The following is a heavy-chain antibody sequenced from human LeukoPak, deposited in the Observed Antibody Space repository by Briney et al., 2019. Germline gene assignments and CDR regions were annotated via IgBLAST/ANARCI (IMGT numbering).Heavy chain of an antibody. CDR1: GFTVSSNY. J-gene: IGHJ4*02. CDR3: AKNGYCSGGSCYVYFDY. CDR2: IYSGGST. Sequence: GGSLRLSCAASGFTVSSNYMSWVRQAPGKGLEWVSVIYSGGSTYYADSVKGRFTISRDNSKNTLYLQMNSLRAEDTAVYYCAKNGYCSGGSCYVYFDYWGQGTLVTVSS. V-gene: IGHV3-53*01. D-gene: IGHD2-15*01.